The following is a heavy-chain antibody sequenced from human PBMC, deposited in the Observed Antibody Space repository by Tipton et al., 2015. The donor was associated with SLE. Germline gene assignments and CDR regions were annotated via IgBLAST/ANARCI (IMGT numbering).Heavy chain of an antibody. D-gene: IGHD3-16*02. J-gene: IGHJ6*03. Sequence: TLSLTCTVSGGSVSSSSYYWGWIRQPPGKALEWIGSIYYSGSINYTPSLKSRVTISVDTSKNQFSLKLSSVTAADTAVYYCAREYDFVWGNYRPYYFMDVWGKGTTVTVSS. CDR3: AREYDFVWGNYRPYYFMDV. V-gene: IGHV4-39*07. CDR1: GGSVSSSSYY. CDR2: IYYSGSI.